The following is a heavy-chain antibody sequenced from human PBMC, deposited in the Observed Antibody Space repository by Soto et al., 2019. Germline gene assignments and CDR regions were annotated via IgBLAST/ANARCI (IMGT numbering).Heavy chain of an antibody. Sequence: GSLRLSCAASGFTFSNYDMHWVRQATGKGLEWVSAIDTTGDTYYPGSVKGRFTISRENAKNSLYLQMNSLRAGDTAVYYCARDFGSLRNGMYFWGQGTTVTVSS. CDR1: GFTFSNYD. V-gene: IGHV3-13*04. D-gene: IGHD3-10*01. J-gene: IGHJ6*02. CDR2: IDTTGDT. CDR3: ARDFGSLRNGMYF.